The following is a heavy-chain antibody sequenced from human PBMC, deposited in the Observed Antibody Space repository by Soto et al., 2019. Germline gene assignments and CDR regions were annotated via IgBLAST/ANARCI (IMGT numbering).Heavy chain of an antibody. CDR3: TRSNDYGDNAQGEFDY. Sequence: EVQLVESGGGLVQPGGSLKLSCAASGFTFSGSAMHWVRQASGKGLEWVGRIRSKANSYATAYAASVKGRFTISRDDSKSTAYLHMNSLNTEDTAVYYCTRSNDYGDNAQGEFDYWGQGTLVTVSS. D-gene: IGHD4-17*01. CDR1: GFTFSGSA. V-gene: IGHV3-73*02. CDR2: IRSKANSYAT. J-gene: IGHJ4*02.